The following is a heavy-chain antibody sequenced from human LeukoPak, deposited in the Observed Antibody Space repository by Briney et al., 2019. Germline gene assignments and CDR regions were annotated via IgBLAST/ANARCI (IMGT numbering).Heavy chain of an antibody. CDR2: IYHSGST. D-gene: IGHD2-2*01. Sequence: SETLSLTCAVSGGSISSGGYSWSWIRQPRGKGLEWIGYIYHSGSTYYNPSLKSRVTISVDRSKNQFSLKLSSVTAADTAVYYCARAGQGYCISASCFLSLDYWGQGTLVTVSS. CDR3: ARAGQGYCISASCFLSLDY. J-gene: IGHJ4*02. V-gene: IGHV4-30-2*01. CDR1: GGSISSGGYS.